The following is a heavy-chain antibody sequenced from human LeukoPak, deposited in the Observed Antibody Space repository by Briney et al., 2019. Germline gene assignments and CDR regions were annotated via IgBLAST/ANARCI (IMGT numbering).Heavy chain of an antibody. D-gene: IGHD3-3*01. CDR3: ARAGPYDFWSGYRPYYYYYMDD. CDR1: GYTFTGYY. J-gene: IGHJ6*03. V-gene: IGHV1-2*02. CDR2: INPNSGGT. Sequence: ASVKVSCKASGYTFTGYYMHWVRQAPGQGLEWMGWINPNSGGTNYAQKFQGRVTMTRDTSISTAYMELSRLRSDDTAVYYCARAGPYDFWSGYRPYYYYYMDDWGQGTPVTVSS.